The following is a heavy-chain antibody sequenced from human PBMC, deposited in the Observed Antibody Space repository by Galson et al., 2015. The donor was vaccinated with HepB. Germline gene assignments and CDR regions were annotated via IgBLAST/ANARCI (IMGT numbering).Heavy chain of an antibody. J-gene: IGHJ4*02. CDR3: ARDLYYYDSTGKDY. CDR1: GFTFSSYS. CDR2: ISSSSSYI. Sequence: SLRLSCAASGFTFSSYSMNWVRQAPGKGLDWVSSISSSSSYIYYGDSVKGRFTISRDNAKNSLYLQMNSLRAEDTAVYYCARDLYYYDSTGKDYWGQGTLVTVSS. V-gene: IGHV3-21*01. D-gene: IGHD3-22*01.